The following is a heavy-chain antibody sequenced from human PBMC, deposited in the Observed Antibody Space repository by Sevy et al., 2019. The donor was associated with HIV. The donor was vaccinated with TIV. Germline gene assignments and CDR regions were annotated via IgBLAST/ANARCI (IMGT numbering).Heavy chain of an antibody. CDR1: GFTFSTHA. Sequence: GGSLSLSCTASGFTFSTHAAHWVRQAPGKGLEWVAVISYDGHMKYYADSVKGRFTISRDNSKSALYMDMNSLRPDDTARYYCARGGSGSFDPFYYYYDMDVWGQGTTVTVSS. CDR3: ARGGSGSFDPFYYYYDMDV. V-gene: IGHV3-30-3*01. D-gene: IGHD3-10*01. CDR2: ISYDGHMK. J-gene: IGHJ6*02.